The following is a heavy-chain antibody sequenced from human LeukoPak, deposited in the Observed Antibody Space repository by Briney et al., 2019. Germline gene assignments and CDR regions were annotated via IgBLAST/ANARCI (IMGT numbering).Heavy chain of an antibody. V-gene: IGHV3-30*03. D-gene: IGHD3-16*01. Sequence: GXSLRLSCAASGFTFSSYGFHWVRQAPGKGLEGVALISYDGTNNNYADSVKGRFTISRDNDKNSLYLQMNSLRAEDTAVYYCARAGGADGRGPSYYYGMDVWGQGTTVTVSS. CDR1: GFTFSSYG. CDR3: ARAGGADGRGPSYYYGMDV. CDR2: ISYDGTNN. J-gene: IGHJ6*02.